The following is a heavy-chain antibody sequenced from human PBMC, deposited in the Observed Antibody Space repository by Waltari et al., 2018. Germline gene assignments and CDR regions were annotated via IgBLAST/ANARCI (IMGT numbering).Heavy chain of an antibody. J-gene: IGHJ4*02. CDR3: ASELWVGYFDY. CDR2: ISSSGSTI. V-gene: IGHV3-48*03. Sequence: EVQLVESGGGLVQPGGSLRLSCAASGFTFSSYAMNWVRQAPGKGLEWVSYISSSGSTIYDADSGKGRFTIARDNAKNSLYLQMNSLRAEDTAVYYCASELWVGYFDYWGQGTLVTVSS. D-gene: IGHD2-21*01. CDR1: GFTFSSYA.